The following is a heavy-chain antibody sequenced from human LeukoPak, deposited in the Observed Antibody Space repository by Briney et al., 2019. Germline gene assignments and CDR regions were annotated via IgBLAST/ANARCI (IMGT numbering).Heavy chain of an antibody. D-gene: IGHD7-27*01. Sequence: PSETLTLTCAVSGYSISSGYYWGWIRQPPGKGLEWIGSIYHSGSTYYNPSLKSRVTISVDTSKNQFSLKLSSVTAADTAVYYCARDRGETGEFDYWGRGTLVTVSS. CDR1: GYSISSGYY. V-gene: IGHV4-38-2*02. CDR2: IYHSGST. J-gene: IGHJ4*02. CDR3: ARDRGETGEFDY.